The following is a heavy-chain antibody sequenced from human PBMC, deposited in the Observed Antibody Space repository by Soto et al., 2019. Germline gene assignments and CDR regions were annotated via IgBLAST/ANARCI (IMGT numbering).Heavy chain of an antibody. CDR1: GGSFSGYY. Sequence: PSETLSLTCAVYGGSFSGYYWSWIRQPPGKGLEWIGSIYYSGSTYYNPSLKSRVTISVDTSKNQFSLKLSSVTAADTAVYYCARRYYDSSGYGVDYWGQGTLVTVSS. J-gene: IGHJ4*02. CDR3: ARRYYDSSGYGVDY. CDR2: IYYSGST. V-gene: IGHV4-34*01. D-gene: IGHD3-22*01.